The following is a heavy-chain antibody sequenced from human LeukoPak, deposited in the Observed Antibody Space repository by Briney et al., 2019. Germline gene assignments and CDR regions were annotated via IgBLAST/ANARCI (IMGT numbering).Heavy chain of an antibody. J-gene: IGHJ4*02. CDR1: GGSISSSSYY. V-gene: IGHV4-39*01. D-gene: IGHD1-1*01. CDR3: ARHADDSPSHFDY. CDR2: IYYSGST. Sequence: SETLSLTCTVSGGSISSSSYYWGWLRQPPGKGLEWVGSIYYSGSTYYNPSLKSRVTISVDTSKNQFSLKLSSVTAADTAVYYCARHADDSPSHFDYWGQGTLVTVSS.